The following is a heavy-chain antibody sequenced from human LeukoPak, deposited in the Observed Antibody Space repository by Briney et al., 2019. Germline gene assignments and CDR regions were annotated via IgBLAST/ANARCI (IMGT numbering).Heavy chain of an antibody. Sequence: SETLSLTCAVYGGSFSGYYWSWIRQPPGKGLEWIGEINHSGSTNYNPSLKSRVTISVDTSKNQFSLKLSSVTAADTAVYYCARDQLGIYPSTYNWFDPWGQGTLVTVSS. CDR2: INHSGST. V-gene: IGHV4-34*01. CDR1: GGSFSGYY. D-gene: IGHD3-16*02. J-gene: IGHJ5*02. CDR3: ARDQLGIYPSTYNWFDP.